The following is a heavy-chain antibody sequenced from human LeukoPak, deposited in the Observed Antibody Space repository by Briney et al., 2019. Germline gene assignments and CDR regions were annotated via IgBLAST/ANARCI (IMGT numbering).Heavy chain of an antibody. J-gene: IGHJ6*03. D-gene: IGHD2-2*01. Sequence: SETLSLTCAVSGYSISSGYYWGWIRQPPGKGLEWIGSIYHSGSTYYNPSLKSRDTISVDTSKNQFSLKLSSVTAADTAVYYCARLTSSTSSPRYYYYYYYMDVWGKGTTVTVSS. V-gene: IGHV4-38-2*01. CDR1: GYSISSGYY. CDR2: IYHSGST. CDR3: ARLTSSTSSPRYYYYYYYMDV.